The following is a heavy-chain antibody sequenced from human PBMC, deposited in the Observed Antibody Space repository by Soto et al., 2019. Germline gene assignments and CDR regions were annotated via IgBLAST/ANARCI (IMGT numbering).Heavy chain of an antibody. Sequence: QFQLVQSGTEVKKPGASVKVSCKTSGYKFINYAIIWTRQAPGQGLEWMGWISPYSGNKKYAQKFQGRVTMTTDTSTSTAYMELRSLRSDDTAIYYCARVYVATVTTGGDYWGQGTLVTVPS. J-gene: IGHJ4*02. CDR3: ARVYVATVTTGGDY. CDR2: ISPYSGNK. CDR1: GYKFINYA. D-gene: IGHD4-17*01. V-gene: IGHV1-18*01.